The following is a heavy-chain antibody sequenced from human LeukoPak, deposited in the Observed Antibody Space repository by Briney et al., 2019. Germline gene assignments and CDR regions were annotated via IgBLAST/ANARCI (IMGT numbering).Heavy chain of an antibody. D-gene: IGHD3-3*01. CDR2: INHSGST. V-gene: IGHV4-34*01. CDR3: ARGKRGRYYDFWSGYYPYYYYMDV. Sequence: SETLSLTCAVYGGSFSGYYWSWIRQPPGKGLEWIGEINHSGSTNYNPPLKSRVTISVDTSKNQFSLKLSSVTAADTAVYYCARGKRGRYYDFWSGYYPYYYYMDVWGKGTTVTVSS. J-gene: IGHJ6*03. CDR1: GGSFSGYY.